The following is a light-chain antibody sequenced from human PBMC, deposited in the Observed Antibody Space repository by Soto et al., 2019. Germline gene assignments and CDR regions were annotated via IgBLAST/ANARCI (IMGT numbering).Light chain of an antibody. Sequence: EIVLTQSPVTLSLSPGERATLSCRASQSVSTYLVWYQQKPGQAPRLLISDASNSASGIPARFRGSGSGTDFHLTISILEPEDFAVYYCQQRSNGPRGGTFGGGTKVEIK. J-gene: IGKJ4*01. CDR3: QQRSNGPRGGT. CDR1: QSVSTY. CDR2: DAS. V-gene: IGKV3-11*01.